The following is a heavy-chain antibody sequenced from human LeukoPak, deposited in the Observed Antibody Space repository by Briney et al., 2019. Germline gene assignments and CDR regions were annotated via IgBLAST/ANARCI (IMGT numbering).Heavy chain of an antibody. D-gene: IGHD6-19*01. J-gene: IGHJ4*02. CDR3: AKDISSGWNLDY. CDR2: IWYDGRDK. V-gene: IGHV3-30*02. CDR1: GFTFSSYG. Sequence: GGSLRLSCAASGFTFSSYGMHWVRQAPGKGLEWVTFIWYDGRDKYYADSVKGRFTISRDNSKNTLYLQMSSLRTEDTAVYYCAKDISSGWNLDYWGQGTLVTVSS.